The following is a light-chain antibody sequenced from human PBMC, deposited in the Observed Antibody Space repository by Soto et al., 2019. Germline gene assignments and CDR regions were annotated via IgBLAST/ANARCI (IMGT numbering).Light chain of an antibody. CDR2: GAS. Sequence: EIVMTQSPATLSVSPGERATLSCRASQSVSSNLAWYQQKPGQAPGLLIYGASTRATDIPARFSGSGSGTEFTLTISSLQSEDFAVYYCQQYNNWPLTFGGGTKVEIK. CDR1: QSVSSN. J-gene: IGKJ4*01. V-gene: IGKV3-15*01. CDR3: QQYNNWPLT.